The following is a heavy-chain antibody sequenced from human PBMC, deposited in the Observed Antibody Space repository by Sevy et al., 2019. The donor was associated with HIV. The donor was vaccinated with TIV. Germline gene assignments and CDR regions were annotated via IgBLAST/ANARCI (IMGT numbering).Heavy chain of an antibody. CDR1: GGSISNYF. J-gene: IGHJ4*02. V-gene: IGHV4-59*01. Sequence: SETLSLTCTVSGGSISNYFWSWIRQPPGKGLEWIGYIYYSGSTNYNPSLKSRITISVDTSKNQFSLKLSSVTAADPAVYYCAGESIGAVGDVDYWGQGTLVTVSS. CDR2: IYYSGST. D-gene: IGHD6-13*01. CDR3: AGESIGAVGDVDY.